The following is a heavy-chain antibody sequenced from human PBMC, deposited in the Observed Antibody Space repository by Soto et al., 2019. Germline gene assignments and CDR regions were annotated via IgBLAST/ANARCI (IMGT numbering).Heavy chain of an antibody. D-gene: IGHD2-2*01. V-gene: IGHV1-18*01. CDR1: GYTFTSYG. CDR2: IRAYNGNT. CDR3: ARVWEEDNVVVPAAGVQDL. Sequence: ASVKVSCKASGYTFTSYGICWVRQAPGQGLEWMGWIRAYNGNTNYAQKLQGRVTMTTDTSTSTAYMELRSLRSDDTAVYYCARVWEEDNVVVPAAGVQDLWGKGTTVTVSS. J-gene: IGHJ6*04.